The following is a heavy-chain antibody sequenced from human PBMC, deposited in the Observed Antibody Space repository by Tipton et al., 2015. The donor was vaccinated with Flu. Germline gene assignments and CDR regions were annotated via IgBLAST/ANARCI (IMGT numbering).Heavy chain of an antibody. D-gene: IGHD2-21*01. Sequence: SLRLSCAASGFTFTIFGMHWVRQAPGKGLEWVAFIYYDGSKTYYEDSVQGRFTISRDDSRNTVFLQMNSLRVEDTAVYYCARQIGGGDCYWGQGALVTVSS. CDR1: GFTFTIFG. J-gene: IGHJ4*02. V-gene: IGHV3-33*01. CDR3: ARQIGGGDCY. CDR2: IYYDGSKT.